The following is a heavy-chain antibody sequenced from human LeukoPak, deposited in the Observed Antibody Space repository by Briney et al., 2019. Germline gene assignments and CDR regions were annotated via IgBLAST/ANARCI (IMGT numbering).Heavy chain of an antibody. CDR2: ISESGGST. J-gene: IGHJ6*03. Sequence: PGGSLRLSCAASGFTFSSYAMSWVRQAPGKGLEWVSDISESGGSTNYADSVKGRFTISRDNSKNTLYLQMNSLRAEDTAVYYCAKAGPWYYDFWSGYYLRYYYYYMDVWGKGTTVTVSS. V-gene: IGHV3-23*01. D-gene: IGHD3-3*01. CDR3: AKAGPWYYDFWSGYYLRYYYYYMDV. CDR1: GFTFSSYA.